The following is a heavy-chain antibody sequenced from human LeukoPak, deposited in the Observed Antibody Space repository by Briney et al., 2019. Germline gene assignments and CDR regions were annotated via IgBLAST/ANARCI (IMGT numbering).Heavy chain of an antibody. D-gene: IGHD6-19*01. Sequence: PSETLSLTCTVSGGSISSYYWSWIRQPPGKGLEWIGYIYYSGSTNYNPSLKSRVTISVDTSKNQFSLKLSSVTAADTAVYYCARADGGWRNPCFDYWGQGTLVTVSS. J-gene: IGHJ4*02. CDR2: IYYSGST. V-gene: IGHV4-59*01. CDR3: ARADGGWRNPCFDY. CDR1: GGSISSYY.